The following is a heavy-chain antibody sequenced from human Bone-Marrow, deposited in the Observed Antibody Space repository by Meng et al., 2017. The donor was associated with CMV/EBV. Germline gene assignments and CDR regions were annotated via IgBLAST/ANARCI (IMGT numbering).Heavy chain of an antibody. V-gene: IGHV3-30*02. CDR1: GFIFSNYG. CDR2: IRYDGSNK. J-gene: IGHJ1*01. D-gene: IGHD2-2*01. CDR3: AKRYCSSTNCYYFQY. Sequence: GGSLRLSCAASGFIFSNYGMHWVRQAPGKGLEWVAFIRYDGSNKYYADSVKGRFTISRGNSKNTLFLQLNSLRAEDTAVYYCAKRYCSSTNCYYFQYWGQGTLVTVSS.